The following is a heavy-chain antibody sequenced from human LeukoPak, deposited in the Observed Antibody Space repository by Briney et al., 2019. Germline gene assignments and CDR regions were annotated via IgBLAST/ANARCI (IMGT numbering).Heavy chain of an antibody. V-gene: IGHV5-51*03. J-gene: IGHJ3*02. CDR1: GYSFSTYW. Sequence: GESLTISCRGSGYSFSTYWVGWVRQMPGKGLEWMGIMYPGDSDTRYSPSFQGQFTISADKSISTAYLQWSSLKASDTAMYYCARRDGYNMGAFDSWGQGTMVTVSS. CDR3: ARRDGYNMGAFDS. CDR2: MYPGDSDT. D-gene: IGHD5-24*01.